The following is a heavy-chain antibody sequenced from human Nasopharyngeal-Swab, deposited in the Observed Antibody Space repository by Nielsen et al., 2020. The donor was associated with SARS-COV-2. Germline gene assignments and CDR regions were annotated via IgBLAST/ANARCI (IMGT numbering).Heavy chain of an antibody. D-gene: IGHD6-25*01. CDR2: ISAYNGRT. CDR3: ARDPRGPDY. Sequence: ASVKVSCKASGYTFTSYGISWVRPAPGQGLEWMGWISAYNGRTYYAQKFQGRVTMTTDTSTSTAYMDLRSLKSDDTAVYYCARDPRGPDYWGQGTLVTVSS. V-gene: IGHV1-18*01. J-gene: IGHJ4*02. CDR1: GYTFTSYG.